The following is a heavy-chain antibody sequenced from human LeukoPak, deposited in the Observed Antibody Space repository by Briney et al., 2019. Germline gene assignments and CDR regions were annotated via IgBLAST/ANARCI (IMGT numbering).Heavy chain of an antibody. CDR1: GGSISGYY. Sequence: SETLSLTCTVSGGSISGYYWSWIRQPPGRGLEWLGYVYSSGSANYNPSLKSRVTISIDTSKNQFSLKLTSMNASDTAVYYCARDTLSRTSWPVLGLWGQGTLVTVSS. CDR3: ARDTLSRTSWPVLGL. D-gene: IGHD2-2*01. V-gene: IGHV4-4*08. J-gene: IGHJ4*02. CDR2: VYSSGSA.